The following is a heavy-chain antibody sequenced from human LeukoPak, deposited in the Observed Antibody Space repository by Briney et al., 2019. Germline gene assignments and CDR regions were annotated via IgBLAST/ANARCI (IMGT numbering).Heavy chain of an antibody. CDR1: GFTFSSYG. Sequence: GGSLRLSCAASGFTFSSYGMHWVRQAPGKGLEWVAFIRYDGSNKYYADSVKGRFTISRDNSKNTLYLQMNSLRAEDTAVYYCAREGITGTTLGAFDIWGQGTMVTVSS. CDR2: IRYDGSNK. D-gene: IGHD1-7*01. J-gene: IGHJ3*02. CDR3: AREGITGTTLGAFDI. V-gene: IGHV3-30*02.